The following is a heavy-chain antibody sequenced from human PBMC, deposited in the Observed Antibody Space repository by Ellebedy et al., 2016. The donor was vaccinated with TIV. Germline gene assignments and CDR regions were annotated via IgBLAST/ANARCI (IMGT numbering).Heavy chain of an antibody. CDR1: GFTFSSYS. Sequence: GGSLRLSXAASGFTFSSYSMNWVRQAPGKGLEWVSCISSSSSTIYYADSVKGRFTISRDNAKNSLYLQMNSLRDEDTAVYYCARGPLYGDYPNWFDPWGQGTLVTVSS. CDR2: ISSSSSTI. D-gene: IGHD4-17*01. CDR3: ARGPLYGDYPNWFDP. J-gene: IGHJ5*02. V-gene: IGHV3-48*02.